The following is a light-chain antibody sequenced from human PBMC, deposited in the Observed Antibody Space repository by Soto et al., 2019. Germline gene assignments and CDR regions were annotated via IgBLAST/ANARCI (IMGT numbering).Light chain of an antibody. CDR1: PSVTNF. J-gene: IGKJ4*01. V-gene: IGKV3-11*01. CDR3: QQRSNWPLT. CDR2: DAY. Sequence: EIVLPQSQATLSLSPGACFSLSGRASPSVTNFLAWYQQKPGQATRLLIFDAYNRATGIPGRFSGSGSGTDFTLTISSLEPEDFAVYYCQQRSNWPLTFGRGTKVDIK.